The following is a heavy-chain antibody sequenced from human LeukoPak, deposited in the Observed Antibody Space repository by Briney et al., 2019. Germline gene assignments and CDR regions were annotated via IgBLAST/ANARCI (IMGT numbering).Heavy chain of an antibody. CDR2: INHSGST. J-gene: IGHJ4*02. V-gene: IGHV4-34*01. Sequence: SETLSLTRAVYGGSFSGYYWSWIRQPPGKGLEWIGEINHSGSTNYNPSLKSRVTISVDTSKNQFSLKLSSVTAADTAVYYCARESNDYYDSSGYSRNFDYWGQGTLVTVSS. CDR3: ARESNDYYDSSGYSRNFDY. D-gene: IGHD3-22*01. CDR1: GGSFSGYY.